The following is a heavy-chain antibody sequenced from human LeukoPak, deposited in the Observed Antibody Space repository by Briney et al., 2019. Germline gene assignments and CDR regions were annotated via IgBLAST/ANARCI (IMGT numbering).Heavy chain of an antibody. CDR3: TKGGSRHADT. Sequence: QAGGSLRLSCAASGITLSSYWMHWVRQAPGKGLVWVSRINSDGTNTKYADSVKGRFTISRDNAKNTLYLQMNSLRAEDTAIYYCTKGGSRHADTWGQGTLVTVSS. J-gene: IGHJ5*02. V-gene: IGHV3-74*03. D-gene: IGHD6-13*01. CDR2: INSDGTNT. CDR1: GITLSSYW.